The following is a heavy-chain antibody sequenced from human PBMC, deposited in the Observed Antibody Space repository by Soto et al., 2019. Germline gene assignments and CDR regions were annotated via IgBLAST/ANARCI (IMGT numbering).Heavy chain of an antibody. D-gene: IGHD3-22*01. CDR1: GFTFDDYT. CDR3: AKDIGYYYDSSGYRGPLDV. V-gene: IGHV3-43*01. Sequence: GGSLRLSCAASGFTFDDYTMHWVRQAPGKGQEWVSLISWDGGSTYYADSVKGRFTISRDNSKNSLYLQMNSLRTEDTALYYCAKDIGYYYDSSGYRGPLDVWGQGTTVTVSS. J-gene: IGHJ6*02. CDR2: ISWDGGST.